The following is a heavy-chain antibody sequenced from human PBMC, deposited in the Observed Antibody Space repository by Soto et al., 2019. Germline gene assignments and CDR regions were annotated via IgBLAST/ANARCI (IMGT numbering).Heavy chain of an antibody. Sequence: SETLSLTCTVSGGSISSGGSYWSWIRQHPGKGLEWIGYIYYSVSTYYTPSLKSRVTISVDASKNQFSLKLSSVTAADTAVYYCARALWSGFGMDVWDQGTTVTVSS. J-gene: IGHJ6*02. CDR2: IYYSVST. V-gene: IGHV4-31*03. CDR3: ARALWSGFGMDV. D-gene: IGHD3-3*01. CDR1: GGSISSGGSY.